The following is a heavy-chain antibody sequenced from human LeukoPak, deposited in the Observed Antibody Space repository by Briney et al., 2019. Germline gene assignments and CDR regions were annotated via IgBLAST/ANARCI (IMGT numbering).Heavy chain of an antibody. CDR2: INSDGSST. CDR3: ARDRGVRGVDY. Sequence: PGGSLRLSCAASGFTFSSDWMHWVRQAPGKGLVWVSRINSDGSSTSYADSVKGRFTISRDNAKNTLYLQMNSLRAEDTAVYYCARDRGVRGVDYWGQGTLVTVSS. J-gene: IGHJ4*02. D-gene: IGHD3-10*01. CDR1: GFTFSSDW. V-gene: IGHV3-74*01.